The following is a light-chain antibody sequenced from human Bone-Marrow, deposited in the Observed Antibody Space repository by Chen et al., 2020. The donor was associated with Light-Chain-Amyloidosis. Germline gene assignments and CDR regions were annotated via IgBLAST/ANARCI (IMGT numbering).Light chain of an antibody. CDR1: TSNIGTYT. J-gene: IGLJ2*01. CDR2: SDN. V-gene: IGLV1-44*01. CDR3: AAWDDSLNGVV. Sequence: QSVLTQPPSTSGTPGQRVTISCSGSTSNIGTYTVNWYRQVPGTAPRLLIQSDNQRPSGVPDRFSGSKSGTSASLAISGRQSEDEADYYCAAWDDSLNGVVFGGGTKLTVL.